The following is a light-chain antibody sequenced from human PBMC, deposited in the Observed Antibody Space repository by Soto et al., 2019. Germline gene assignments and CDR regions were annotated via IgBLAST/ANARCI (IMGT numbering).Light chain of an antibody. Sequence: IVRTQSPATLSVSPGERAPLSGRASQNIYSNVAWYQQRPGPAPRLLIYRASTRAPGIPARFSGSGSGTEFTLTISRLQSDDFTVYSCIQYHNSWAFGQGTKVDI. V-gene: IGKV3-15*01. CDR2: RAS. CDR3: IQYHNSWA. CDR1: QNIYSN. J-gene: IGKJ1*01.